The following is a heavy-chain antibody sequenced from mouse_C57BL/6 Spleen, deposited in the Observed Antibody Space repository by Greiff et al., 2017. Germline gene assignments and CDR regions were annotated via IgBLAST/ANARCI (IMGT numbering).Heavy chain of an antibody. D-gene: IGHD2-5*01. V-gene: IGHV2-6*03. CDR3: ARAYYSNYERDYYAMDY. CDR1: GFSLTSYG. J-gene: IGHJ4*01. CDR2: IWSDGST. Sequence: VHLVESGPGLVAPSQSLSITCTVSGFSLTSYGVHWVRQPPGKGLEWLVVIWSDGSTTYNSALKSRLSISKDNSKSQVFLKMNSLQTDDTAMYYCARAYYSNYERDYYAMDYWGQGTSVTVSS.